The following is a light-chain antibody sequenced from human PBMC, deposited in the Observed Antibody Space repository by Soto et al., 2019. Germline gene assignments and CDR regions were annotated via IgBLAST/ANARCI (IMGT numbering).Light chain of an antibody. CDR2: DVA. J-gene: IGLJ1*01. Sequence: QSVLTQPRSVSYSPGNSITISCTGTSSDVGGSNLLSLYQQHPGNPPKLIIYDVANRPSGVSNRFSGSKSGSTASLIISRIQTEDEADYYCVSYTSSTTYVFGTGTKVTVL. CDR1: SSDVGGSNL. CDR3: VSYTSSTTYV. V-gene: IGLV2-14*03.